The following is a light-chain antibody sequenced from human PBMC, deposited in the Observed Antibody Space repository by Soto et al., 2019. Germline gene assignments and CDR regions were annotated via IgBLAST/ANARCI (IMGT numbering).Light chain of an antibody. CDR2: EVS. CDR3: SSFTSSSTLVV. Sequence: QSVLTQPASVSGSPGQSITISCTGTSRDVGGYNYVSWYQQHPDRAPKVMIYEVSNRPSGVSNRFSGSKSGNTASLTISGLQAEDVADYYCSSFTSSSTLVVFGAGTKLTVL. J-gene: IGLJ1*01. CDR1: SRDVGGYNY. V-gene: IGLV2-14*01.